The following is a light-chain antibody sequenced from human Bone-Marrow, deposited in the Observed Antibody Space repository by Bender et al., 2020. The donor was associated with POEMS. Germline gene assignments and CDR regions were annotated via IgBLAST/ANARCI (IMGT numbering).Light chain of an antibody. CDR2: TNN. CDR3: QSYDSSLSARV. CDR1: GSNIGGYP. J-gene: IGLJ3*02. V-gene: IGLV1-44*01. Sequence: QSVLTQPPSVSGTPGQRVTISCSGSGSNIGGYPVNWYQQLPGTAPRLLIYTNNERPSGVPDRFSGSKSGNTASLTISGLQPEDEADYYCQSYDSSLSARVFGGGTKLTVL.